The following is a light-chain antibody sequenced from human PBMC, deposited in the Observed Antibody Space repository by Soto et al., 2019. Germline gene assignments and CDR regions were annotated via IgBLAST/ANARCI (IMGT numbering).Light chain of an antibody. J-gene: IGKJ4*01. CDR1: QSLSSSF. CDR2: GAS. V-gene: IGKV3-20*01. CDR3: QQYGNSPLS. Sequence: EIVLTQSPGTLSLSPGERATLSCRASQSLSSSFLAWYQQKPGQAPRLLIYGASSRATGIPDRFSGSGSGTGFTLTISRLEPEAVAVYFCQQYGNSPLSFGGGTKVEIK.